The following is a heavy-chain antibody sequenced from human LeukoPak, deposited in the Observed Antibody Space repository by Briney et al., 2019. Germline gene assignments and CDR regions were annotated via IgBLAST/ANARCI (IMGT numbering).Heavy chain of an antibody. J-gene: IGHJ6*03. D-gene: IGHD6-13*01. CDR3: AKDRGSSWYGYSYYYMDV. CDR2: ISGSGGST. Sequence: GGSLRLSCAASGFTFSSYGMSWVRQAPGKGLEWVSAISGSGGSTYYADSVKGRFTISRDNSKNTLYLQVNSLRGEDTAVYYCAKDRGSSWYGYSYYYMDVWGKGTTVTVSS. V-gene: IGHV3-23*01. CDR1: GFTFSSYG.